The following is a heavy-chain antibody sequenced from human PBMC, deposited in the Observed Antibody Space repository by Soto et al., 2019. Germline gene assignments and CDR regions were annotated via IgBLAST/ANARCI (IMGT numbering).Heavy chain of an antibody. Sequence: QVQLQESGPGLVKPSETLSLTCTVSGGSISSYYWSWIRQPPGKGLEWIGYIYYSGSTNYNPSLTSRATVTLATSKDQFSRKVRSVTAGDPAVDDCARGHPGGGAAFDIWGQGTMVTVSS. V-gene: IGHV4-59*01. CDR2: IYYSGST. D-gene: IGHD3-10*01. CDR1: GGSISSYY. CDR3: ARGHPGGGAAFDI. J-gene: IGHJ3*02.